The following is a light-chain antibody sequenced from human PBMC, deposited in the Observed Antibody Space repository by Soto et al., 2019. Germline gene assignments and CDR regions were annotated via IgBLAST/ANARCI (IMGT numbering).Light chain of an antibody. Sequence: DIQMTQSPSTLSASVGDRVTITCQACQSISSWLAWYQQKPGKAPKVLIYDASSLESGVPSRFSGSGSGTEFTLTISSLQPDDFATYYCQQYSNYWTFGQGTKVEIK. CDR2: DAS. CDR1: QSISSW. V-gene: IGKV1-5*01. CDR3: QQYSNYWT. J-gene: IGKJ1*01.